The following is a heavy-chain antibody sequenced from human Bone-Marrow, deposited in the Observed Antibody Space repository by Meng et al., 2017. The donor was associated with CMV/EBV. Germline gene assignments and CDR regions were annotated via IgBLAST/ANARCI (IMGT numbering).Heavy chain of an antibody. Sequence: SETLSLTCTVSGGSISSSSYYWGWIRQPPGKGLEWIGSIYYSGSTYYNPSLKSRVTISVDTSKNQFSLKVSSVTAADTAVYYCARAALYSPFDYWGQGTLVTVSS. CDR3: ARAALYSPFDY. CDR1: GGSISSSSYY. V-gene: IGHV4-39*07. J-gene: IGHJ4*02. D-gene: IGHD2-15*01. CDR2: IYYSGST.